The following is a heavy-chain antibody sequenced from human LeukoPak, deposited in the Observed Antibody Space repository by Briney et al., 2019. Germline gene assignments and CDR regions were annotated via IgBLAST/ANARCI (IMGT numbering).Heavy chain of an antibody. J-gene: IGHJ4*02. D-gene: IGHD3-3*02. CDR1: GFTFSSYS. CDR2: ISNNEGTT. V-gene: IGHV3-64*02. Sequence: GGSLRLSCAASGFTFSSYSMHWVRQAPGKGLEYVSAISNNEGTTYYADSVRGRFTISRDNSRNTLHLQMGSLRTEDMAVYYCAVLGGSNYYDYWGQGTLVTVSS. CDR3: AVLGGSNYYDY.